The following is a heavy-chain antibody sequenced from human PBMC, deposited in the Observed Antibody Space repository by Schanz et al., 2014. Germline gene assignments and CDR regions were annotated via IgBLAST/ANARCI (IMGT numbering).Heavy chain of an antibody. D-gene: IGHD1-26*01. J-gene: IGHJ4*02. CDR2: IYTSGST. CDR1: GGSISTYY. CDR3: ARYTGAYFDY. V-gene: IGHV4-4*07. Sequence: QVQLQESGPGLVKPSETLSLTCTVSGGSISTYYWSWIRQPAGKGLEWIGRIYTSGSTNYNPSLKARVPMSVDTSKNQFSLRLTSVTAADTAVYYCARYTGAYFDYWGQGTLVTVSS.